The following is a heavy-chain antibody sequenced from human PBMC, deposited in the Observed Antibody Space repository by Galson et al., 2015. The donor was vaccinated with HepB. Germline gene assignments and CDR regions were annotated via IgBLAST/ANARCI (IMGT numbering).Heavy chain of an antibody. CDR1: GFTFSSYA. V-gene: IGHV3-23*01. J-gene: IGHJ4*02. CDR3: AKGTRGGYSTFDY. CDR2: ISGSGGST. D-gene: IGHD6-13*01. Sequence: SLRLSCAASGFTFSSYAMSWVRQAPGKGLEWVSVISGSGGSTYYADSVKGRFTISRDNSKNTLYLQMNSLRAEDTAVYYCAKGTRGGYSTFDYWGQGTLVTVSS.